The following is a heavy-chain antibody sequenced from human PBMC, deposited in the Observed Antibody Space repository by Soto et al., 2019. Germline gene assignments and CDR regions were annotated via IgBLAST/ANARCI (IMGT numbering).Heavy chain of an antibody. J-gene: IGHJ4*02. CDR3: ASRDPGTSVDY. V-gene: IGHV4-4*09. Sequence: PSETLSLTCTVSGGSISSYYWSWISQPPGQGLEWIGEIYRTGSTNYNPSLKSRVTISLDKSENQFSLKVTSLTAADTAVYYCASRDPGTSVDYWGQGTLVTVSS. D-gene: IGHD1-7*01. CDR1: GGSISSYY. CDR2: IYRTGST.